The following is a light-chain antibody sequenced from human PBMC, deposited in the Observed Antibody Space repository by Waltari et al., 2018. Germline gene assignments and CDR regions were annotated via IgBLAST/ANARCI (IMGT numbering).Light chain of an antibody. Sequence: QSALTQPPSASGSPGQSITISCTGTSSDVGAYNFVPWYQQYPGRAPKVLIYEVTQRPSGVPDRFSGSKSGNTASLTVSGLQAEDEADYYCSSYGGTNNFVLFGGGTKLTVL. CDR1: SSDVGAYNF. CDR2: EVT. CDR3: SSYGGTNNFVL. V-gene: IGLV2-8*01. J-gene: IGLJ2*01.